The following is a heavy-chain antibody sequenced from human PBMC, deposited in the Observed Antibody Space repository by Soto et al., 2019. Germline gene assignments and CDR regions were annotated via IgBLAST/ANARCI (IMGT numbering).Heavy chain of an antibody. CDR1: GYTFTSYA. J-gene: IGHJ5*02. CDR2: INAGNGNT. D-gene: IGHD2-2*01. Sequence: QVQLVQSGAEVKKPGASVKVSCKASGYTFTSYAMHWVRQAPGQRLEWMGWINAGNGNTKYSQKFQGRVTITRDTSASTAYMELSSLRSEDTAVYHCARDLYCSSTSCRNKDNWFDPWGQGTLVTVSS. CDR3: ARDLYCSSTSCRNKDNWFDP. V-gene: IGHV1-3*01.